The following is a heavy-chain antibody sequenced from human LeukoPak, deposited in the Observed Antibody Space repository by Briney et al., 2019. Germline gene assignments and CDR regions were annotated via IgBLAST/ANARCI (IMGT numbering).Heavy chain of an antibody. V-gene: IGHV4-39*01. CDR1: GGSVSSSSYY. CDR2: VYYSGST. CDR3: ARHRGGSSPSVFDS. Sequence: SETLSLTCTVSGGSVSSSSYYWGWIRQPPGKGLEWIGSVYYSGSTYYNPSLKSRVTISVDTSKNQFSLKMSSVTAADTTLFFGARHRGGSSPSVFDSWGQGNLVTVSS. J-gene: IGHJ4*02. D-gene: IGHD2-15*01.